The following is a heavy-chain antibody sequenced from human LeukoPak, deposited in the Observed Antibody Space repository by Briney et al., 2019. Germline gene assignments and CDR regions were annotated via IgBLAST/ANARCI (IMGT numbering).Heavy chain of an antibody. CDR1: GGTFSSYA. J-gene: IGHJ4*02. CDR3: ARSTSGYDYRVDY. Sequence: SVKVSCKASGGTFSSYAISWVQQAPGQGLGWMGGIIPIFGTANYAQKFQGRVTITADESTSTAYMELSSLRSEDTAVYYCARSTSGYDYRVDYWGQGTLVTVSS. V-gene: IGHV1-69*13. D-gene: IGHD5-12*01. CDR2: IIPIFGTA.